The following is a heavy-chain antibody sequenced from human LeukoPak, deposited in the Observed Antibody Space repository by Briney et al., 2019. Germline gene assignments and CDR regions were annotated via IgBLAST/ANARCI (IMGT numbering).Heavy chain of an antibody. Sequence: SETLSLTCTVSGFSVSSVYYWGWIRQPPGKGLEWIGSIYRSGSTYYNPSLKSRVTMSVDTSKNQFSLKLSSVTAEDTAVYYCAKDPYYYDSSGYFDYWGQGTLVTVSS. CDR2: IYRSGST. V-gene: IGHV4-38-2*02. CDR1: GFSVSSVYY. CDR3: AKDPYYYDSSGYFDY. D-gene: IGHD3-22*01. J-gene: IGHJ4*02.